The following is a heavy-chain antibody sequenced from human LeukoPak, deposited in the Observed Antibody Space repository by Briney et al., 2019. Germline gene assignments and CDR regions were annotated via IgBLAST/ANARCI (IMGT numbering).Heavy chain of an antibody. CDR2: ISYDGSNK. J-gene: IGHJ4*02. D-gene: IGHD2-21*02. Sequence: GGSLRLSCAASGFTFSSYGMHWVRQAPGKGLEWVAVISYDGSNKYSADSVRGRFSISRDNSKNTLYLQMNSLRAEDTAVYYCARRDGNSCGGDCPLDYWGQGTLVTVSS. CDR1: GFTFSSYG. V-gene: IGHV3-30*03. CDR3: ARRDGNSCGGDCPLDY.